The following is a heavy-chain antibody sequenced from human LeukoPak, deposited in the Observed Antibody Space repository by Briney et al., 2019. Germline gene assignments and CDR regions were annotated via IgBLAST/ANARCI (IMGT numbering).Heavy chain of an antibody. CDR1: SGSISRYY. J-gene: IGHJ3*02. Sequence: SETLSLTCTVSSGSISRYYWSWIRQPPGKGLDWIGYIYYTGSTYYNPSLKSRVTISVDTSKNQFSLKLNSVTAADTAVYYCARIRGGPTTEDAFDIWGQGTMVTVSS. CDR2: IYYTGST. V-gene: IGHV4-59*01. CDR3: ARIRGGPTTEDAFDI. D-gene: IGHD4-17*01.